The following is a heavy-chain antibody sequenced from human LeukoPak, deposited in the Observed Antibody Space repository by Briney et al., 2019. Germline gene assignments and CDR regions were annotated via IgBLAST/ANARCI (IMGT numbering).Heavy chain of an antibody. CDR3: AKGRRWLQFLDY. J-gene: IGHJ4*02. CDR1: GFTFDDYA. V-gene: IGHV3-9*01. D-gene: IGHD5-24*01. Sequence: GGSLRLSCAASGFTFDDYAMHWVRQAPGKGLEWVSGISWNSGSIGYADSVKGRFTISRDNAKNSLYLQMNSLRAEDTALYYCAKGRRWLQFLDYWGQGTLVTVSS. CDR2: ISWNSGSI.